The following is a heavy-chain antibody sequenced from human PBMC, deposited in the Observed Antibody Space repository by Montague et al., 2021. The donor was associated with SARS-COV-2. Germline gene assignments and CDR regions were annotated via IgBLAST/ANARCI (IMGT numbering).Heavy chain of an antibody. CDR3: ERDLSSFFFSMEVAGPFDP. J-gene: IGHJ5*02. CDR1: GFTFSSYH. CDR2: ISSSSSYI. Sequence: SLRLSCAASGFTFSSYHMNWVRQAPGQGLEWVSSISSSSSYIYYADSVKGRFTISRDNAKSSLYLQMNSLRAEDTAVYYCERDLSSFFFSMEVAGPFDPGGQGTLVTVSS. V-gene: IGHV3-21*01. D-gene: IGHD6-19*01.